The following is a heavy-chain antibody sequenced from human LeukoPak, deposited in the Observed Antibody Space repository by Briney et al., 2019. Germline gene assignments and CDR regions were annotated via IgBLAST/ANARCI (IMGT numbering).Heavy chain of an antibody. CDR3: ARDPMTTVTN. Sequence: PSETLSLTCTVSGGSISSYYWNWIRQPPGKGLEWIGYINYSGSTNYNPSRKSRVTISADTSKNQFSLKLRSVTAADTAVYYCARDPMTTVTNWGQGTLVTVSS. V-gene: IGHV4-59*12. J-gene: IGHJ4*02. CDR1: GGSISSYY. CDR2: INYSGST. D-gene: IGHD4-17*01.